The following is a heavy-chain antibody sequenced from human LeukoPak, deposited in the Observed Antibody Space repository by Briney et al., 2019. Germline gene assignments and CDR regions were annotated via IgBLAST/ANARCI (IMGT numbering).Heavy chain of an antibody. J-gene: IGHJ5*02. Sequence: ASVKVSCKASGYTFTGYYMHWVRQAPGQGLEWMGWINPNSGGTNYAQKFQGRVTMTRDTSISTAYMELSRLRSDDTAVYYCARHVLGQLVRDWFDPWGQGTLVTVSS. D-gene: IGHD6-6*01. CDR3: ARHVLGQLVRDWFDP. V-gene: IGHV1-2*02. CDR2: INPNSGGT. CDR1: GYTFTGYY.